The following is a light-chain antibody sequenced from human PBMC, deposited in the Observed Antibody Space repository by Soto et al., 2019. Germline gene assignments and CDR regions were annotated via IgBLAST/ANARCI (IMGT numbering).Light chain of an antibody. Sequence: QSALTQPPSVYGCPGQSVTISCTETRSHVGSYNRVSGYQQPPGTAPKLMIYEVSNLPSGVPDCFSGSKSGNTASLTISGPQAEDEADYYCSSYTSSSTYVFGTGTKVTVL. J-gene: IGLJ1*01. V-gene: IGLV2-18*02. CDR2: EVS. CDR1: RSHVGSYNR. CDR3: SSYTSSSTYV.